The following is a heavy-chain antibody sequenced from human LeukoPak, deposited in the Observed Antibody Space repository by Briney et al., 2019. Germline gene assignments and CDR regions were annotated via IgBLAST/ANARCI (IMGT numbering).Heavy chain of an antibody. Sequence: PGGSLRLSCAASGFTFSSYWMSWVRQAPGKGLEWVANIKQDGSEKYYVDSVKGRFTISRDNAKNSLYLQMNSLRAEDTAVYYCARISSYIVVVTAARPYYMDVWGKGTTVTVSS. J-gene: IGHJ6*03. CDR2: IKQDGSEK. CDR3: ARISSYIVVVTAARPYYMDV. V-gene: IGHV3-7*01. CDR1: GFTFSSYW. D-gene: IGHD2-2*01.